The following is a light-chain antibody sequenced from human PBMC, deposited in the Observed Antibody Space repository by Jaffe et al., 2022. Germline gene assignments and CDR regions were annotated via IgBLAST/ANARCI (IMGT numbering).Light chain of an antibody. CDR2: GKN. J-gene: IGLJ2*01. CDR1: SLRSYY. CDR3: NFRASNGNHLV. Sequence: SSELTQDPAVSVALGQTVRITCQGDSLRSYYPSWYQQKPGQAPILVIYGKNKRPSGIPDRFSGSGSGNTASLTIAGAQAEDEADYYCNFRASNGNHLVFGGGTKLTVL. V-gene: IGLV3-19*01.